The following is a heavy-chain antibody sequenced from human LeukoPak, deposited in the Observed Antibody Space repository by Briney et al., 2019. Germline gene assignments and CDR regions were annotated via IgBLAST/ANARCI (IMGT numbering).Heavy chain of an antibody. CDR3: ARPGGYDFWSGYYPNWFDP. V-gene: IGHV4-39*01. D-gene: IGHD3-3*01. CDR2: IYYSGST. Sequence: SETLSLTCTVSGGSISSSSYYWGWIRQPPGKGLEWIGSIYYSGSTYYNPSLKSRVTISVDTSKNPFSLKLSSVTAADTAVYYCARPGGYDFWSGYYPNWFDPWGQGTLVTVSS. J-gene: IGHJ5*02. CDR1: GGSISSSSYY.